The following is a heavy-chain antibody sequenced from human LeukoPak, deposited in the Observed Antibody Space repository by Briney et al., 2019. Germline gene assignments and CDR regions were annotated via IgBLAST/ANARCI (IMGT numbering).Heavy chain of an antibody. J-gene: IGHJ4*02. CDR1: GGSFSGYY. V-gene: IGHV4-34*01. CDR2: INRSGST. Sequence: PLETLSLTCAVYGGSFSGYYWSWIRQPPGKGLEWIGEINRSGSTNYNPSLKSRVTISVDTSKNQFSLKLSSVTAADTAVYYCARGPEYYYDSSGVGVDYWGQGTLVTVSS. CDR3: ARGPEYYYDSSGVGVDY. D-gene: IGHD3-22*01.